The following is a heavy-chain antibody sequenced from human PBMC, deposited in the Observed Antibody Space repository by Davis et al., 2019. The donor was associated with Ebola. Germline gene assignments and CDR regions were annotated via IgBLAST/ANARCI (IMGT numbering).Heavy chain of an antibody. CDR1: GGSISSSNW. D-gene: IGHD6-13*01. CDR3: ARLVPPGGYYYYGMDV. Sequence: PSETLSLTCAVSGGSISSSNWWSWVRQPPGKGLEWIGEIYHSGSTNYNPSLKSRVTISVDKSKNQFSLKLSSVTAADTAVYYCARLVPPGGYYYYGMDVWGKGTTVTVSS. CDR2: IYHSGST. J-gene: IGHJ6*04. V-gene: IGHV4-4*02.